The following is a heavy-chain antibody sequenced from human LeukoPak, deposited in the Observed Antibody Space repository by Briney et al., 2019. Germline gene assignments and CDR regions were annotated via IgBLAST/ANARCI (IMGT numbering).Heavy chain of an antibody. J-gene: IGHJ4*02. CDR3: ARDWADYGEFFDY. CDR1: GYTFTGYY. Sequence: ASVKVSCKASGYTFTGYYMHWVRQAPGQGLEWMGWINPNSGGTNYAQKFQGRVTMTRDTSIRTAYMELSRLRSDDTAVYYCARDWADYGEFFDYWGQGTLVTVSS. V-gene: IGHV1-2*02. CDR2: INPNSGGT. D-gene: IGHD4-17*01.